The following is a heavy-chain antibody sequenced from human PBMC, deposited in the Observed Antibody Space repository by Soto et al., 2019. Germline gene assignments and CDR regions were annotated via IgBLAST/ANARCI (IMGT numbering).Heavy chain of an antibody. J-gene: IGHJ4*02. V-gene: IGHV3-33*01. Sequence: QVQLVESGGGVVHPGRSLRLSCAASGFTFSSYGMHWVRQAPGKGLEWVAVIWYDGSNKYYADSVKGRFTISRDNSKNTLYLQMNSLRAEDTAVYYCAREGGSYQFDYWGQGTLVTVSS. CDR1: GFTFSSYG. CDR3: AREGGSYQFDY. CDR2: IWYDGSNK. D-gene: IGHD1-26*01.